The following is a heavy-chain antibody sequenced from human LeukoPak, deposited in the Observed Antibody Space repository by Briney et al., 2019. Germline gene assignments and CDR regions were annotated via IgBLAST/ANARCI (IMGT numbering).Heavy chain of an antibody. D-gene: IGHD6-19*01. CDR3: VKAGQWLVQFDY. V-gene: IGHV3-23*01. J-gene: IGHJ4*02. Sequence: GGSLRLSCAASGFTFSSYAMSWVRQAPGKGLEWVSSISNSGGRTFYADSVKGRFTISRDNSKNTLYLQMSSLRAEDTAVYYCVKAGQWLVQFDYWGQGTLVTVSS. CDR2: ISNSGGRT. CDR1: GFTFSSYA.